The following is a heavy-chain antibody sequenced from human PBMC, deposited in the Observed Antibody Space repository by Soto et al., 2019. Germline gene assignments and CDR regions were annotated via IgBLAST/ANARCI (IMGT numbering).Heavy chain of an antibody. J-gene: IGHJ5*02. CDR1: GGTFSSYA. D-gene: IGHD2-2*02. V-gene: IGHV1-69*06. CDR3: ARGDVVVPAAIPRGWWFDP. Sequence: ASVKVSCKASGGTFSSYAISWVRQAPGQGLEWMGGIIPIFGTANYAQKFQGRVTITADKSTSTAYMELSSLRSEDTAVYYCARGDVVVPAAIPRGWWFDPWGQGTLVTVS. CDR2: IIPIFGTA.